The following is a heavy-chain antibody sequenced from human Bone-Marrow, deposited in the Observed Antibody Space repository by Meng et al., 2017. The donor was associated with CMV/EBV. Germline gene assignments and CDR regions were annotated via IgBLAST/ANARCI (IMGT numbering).Heavy chain of an antibody. CDR1: GFTFSHYG. CDR2: ISYDGSNK. V-gene: IGHV3-33*08. J-gene: IGHJ4*02. Sequence: GESLKISCAASGFTFSHYGLHWVRHAPGKGLQWLALISYDGSNKQYADSVKGRFTVSRDNSQNTLFLQMNSLRAEDTAVYYCARQNIAARPFAYWGQGTLVTVSS. D-gene: IGHD6-6*01. CDR3: ARQNIAARPFAY.